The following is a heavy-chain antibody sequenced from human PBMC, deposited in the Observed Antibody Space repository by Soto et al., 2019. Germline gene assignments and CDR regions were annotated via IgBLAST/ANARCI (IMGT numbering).Heavy chain of an antibody. Sequence: ASVKVSCKASGYTFTSYGISWVRQAPGQGLEWMGWISAYNGKTNYAQNVQGRVTMATDTSTSTAYMELRSLRSDDTAVYYCARVISPMAPSDYWGQGTLVTVSS. CDR3: ARVISPMAPSDY. J-gene: IGHJ4*02. CDR2: ISAYNGKT. D-gene: IGHD3-10*01. CDR1: GYTFTSYG. V-gene: IGHV1-18*01.